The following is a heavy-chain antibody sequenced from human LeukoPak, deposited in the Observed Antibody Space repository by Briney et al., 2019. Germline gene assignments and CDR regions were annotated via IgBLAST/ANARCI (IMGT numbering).Heavy chain of an antibody. Sequence: PSETLSLTCTVSGGSISSSSYYWSWIRQPPGKGLEWIGEINHSGSTNYNPSLKSRVTISVDTSKNQFSLKLSSVTAADTAVYYCARGRLRGIHYYFDYWGQGTLVTVSS. D-gene: IGHD6-25*01. J-gene: IGHJ4*02. CDR1: GGSISSSSYY. CDR3: ARGRLRGIHYYFDY. CDR2: INHSGST. V-gene: IGHV4-39*07.